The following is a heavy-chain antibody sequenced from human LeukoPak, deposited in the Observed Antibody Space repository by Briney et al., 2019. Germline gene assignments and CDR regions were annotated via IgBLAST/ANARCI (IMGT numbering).Heavy chain of an antibody. CDR2: IYYSGST. D-gene: IGHD2-2*01. J-gene: IGHJ4*02. CDR3: ASSSTSWFDY. CDR1: GGSISSGDYY. V-gene: IGHV4-30-4*01. Sequence: SETLSLTCTISGGSISSGDYYRSWIRQPPGKGLEWIGYIYYSGSTYYSPSLKSRVTISVDTSKNQFSLKLSSVTAADTAVYYCASSSTSWFDYWGQGTLVTVSS.